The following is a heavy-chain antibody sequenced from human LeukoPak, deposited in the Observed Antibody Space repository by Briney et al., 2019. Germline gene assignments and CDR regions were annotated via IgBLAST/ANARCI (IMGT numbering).Heavy chain of an antibody. Sequence: SGTLSLTCTVSGGSISSYYWSWIRQPPGKGLEWIGYIYYSGSTNYNPSLKSRVTISVDTSKNQFSLKLSSVTAADTAVYYCARVWALDYGSGSIDYWGQGTLVTVSS. CDR3: ARVWALDYGSGSIDY. CDR1: GGSISSYY. CDR2: IYYSGST. D-gene: IGHD3-10*01. V-gene: IGHV4-59*01. J-gene: IGHJ4*02.